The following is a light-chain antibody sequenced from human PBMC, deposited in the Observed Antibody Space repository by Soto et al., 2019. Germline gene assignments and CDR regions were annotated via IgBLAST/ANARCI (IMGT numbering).Light chain of an antibody. V-gene: IGKV1-33*01. Sequence: DIQMTQSPSSLSASVGDRVTITCQASQDISNYLNWYQQKPGKAPKLLIYDASNLETGVPSRFSGSGSGTDFTLTISSLQPEDFATYYCLQDYNYPRTLGQGTKVDIK. CDR3: LQDYNYPRT. CDR2: DAS. CDR1: QDISNY. J-gene: IGKJ1*01.